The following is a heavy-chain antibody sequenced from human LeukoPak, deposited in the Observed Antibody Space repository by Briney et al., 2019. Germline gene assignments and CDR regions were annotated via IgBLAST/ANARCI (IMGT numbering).Heavy chain of an antibody. D-gene: IGHD2-15*01. V-gene: IGHV4-30-4*08. CDR2: IYYSGST. CDR3: ARSPEIVDYYMDV. CDR1: GGSISSGDYY. J-gene: IGHJ6*03. Sequence: NSSETLSLTCTVSGGSISSGDYYWSWIRQPPGKGLEWIGYIYYSGSTYYNSSLKSRVTISVDTSKNQFSLKLSSVTAADTAVYYCARSPEIVDYYMDVWGKGTTVTVSS.